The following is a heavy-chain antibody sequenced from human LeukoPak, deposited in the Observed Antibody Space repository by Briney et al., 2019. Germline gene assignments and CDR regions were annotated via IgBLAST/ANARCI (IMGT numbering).Heavy chain of an antibody. Sequence: GASVKVSCKASGYTFTGYYMHWVRQAPGQGLEWMGWINPNSGGTNYAQKFQGRVTMTRDTSISTAYMELSRLRSDDTAVYYCARDPSSFWSGYTLDYWGQGTLVTVSS. CDR1: GYTFTGYY. D-gene: IGHD3-3*01. V-gene: IGHV1-2*02. CDR3: ARDPSSFWSGYTLDY. J-gene: IGHJ4*02. CDR2: INPNSGGT.